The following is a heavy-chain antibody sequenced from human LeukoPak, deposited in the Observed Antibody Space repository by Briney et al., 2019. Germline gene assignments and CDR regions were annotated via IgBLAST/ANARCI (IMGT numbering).Heavy chain of an antibody. J-gene: IGHJ4*02. CDR3: ARDAGDYGDFRFGGGVVY. V-gene: IGHV3-30-3*01. D-gene: IGHD4-17*01. Sequence: GGSLRLSCAASGFTFSSYAMHWVRQAPGKGLEWVAVISYDGSNKYYADSVKGRFTISRDNSKNTLYLQMNSLRAEDTAVYYCARDAGDYGDFRFGGGVVYWGQGTLVTVSS. CDR2: ISYDGSNK. CDR1: GFTFSSYA.